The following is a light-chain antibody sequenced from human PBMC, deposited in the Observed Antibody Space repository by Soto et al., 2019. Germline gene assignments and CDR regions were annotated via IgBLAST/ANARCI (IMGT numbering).Light chain of an antibody. J-gene: IGLJ1*01. V-gene: IGLV1-51*01. CDR3: SSYAGSSNV. Sequence: QSVLTQPPSVSAAPGQKVTISCSGSNSNIGNNYVSWYQQLPGTAPKLLIYDNNKRPSGIPDRFSGSKSGTSATLGITGLQAEDEADYYCSSYAGSSNVFGTGTKLTVL. CDR2: DNN. CDR1: NSNIGNNY.